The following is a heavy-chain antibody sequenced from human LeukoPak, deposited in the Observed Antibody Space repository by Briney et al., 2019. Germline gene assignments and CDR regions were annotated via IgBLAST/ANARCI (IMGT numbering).Heavy chain of an antibody. D-gene: IGHD3-10*01. CDR3: ARLHGNPLWFGELLYHYYYYYMDV. J-gene: IGHJ6*03. CDR1: GYSFTSYW. CDR2: IYPGDSDT. V-gene: IGHV5-51*01. Sequence: GESLKISCKGSGYSFTSYWIGWVRQMPGKGLEWMGIIYPGDSDTRYSPSFQGQVTISADKSISTAYLQWSSLKASDTAMYYCARLHGNPLWFGELLYHYYYYYMDVWGKGTTVTVSS.